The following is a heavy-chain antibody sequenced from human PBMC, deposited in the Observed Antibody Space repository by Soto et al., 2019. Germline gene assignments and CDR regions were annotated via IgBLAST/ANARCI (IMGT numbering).Heavy chain of an antibody. D-gene: IGHD3-16*02. V-gene: IGHV3-30*18. Sequence: QVQLVESGGGVVQPGRSLRLSCAASGFTFSSYGMHWVRQAPGKGLEWVAVISYDGSNKYYAESVKGRFTISRDNSKNTLYLQMNSLRTEDTAVYYCAKENYVWGSYHIYYCGQGTLVTVSS. CDR3: AKENYVWGSYHIYY. CDR2: ISYDGSNK. CDR1: GFTFSSYG. J-gene: IGHJ4*02.